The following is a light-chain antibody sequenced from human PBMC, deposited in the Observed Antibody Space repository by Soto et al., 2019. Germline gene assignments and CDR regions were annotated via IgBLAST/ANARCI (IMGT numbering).Light chain of an antibody. J-gene: IGLJ3*02. CDR1: SSNVGGYNY. CDR2: DVS. V-gene: IGLV2-8*01. Sequence: QSVLTQPPSASGSPGQSVTISCTGSSSNVGGYNYVSWYQQHPGTAPKLMIYDVSKRPSGVPDRFSGSKSGNAASLTVSGLQAEDDADYYCSSYGGSNNVVFGGGTKLTVL. CDR3: SSYGGSNNVV.